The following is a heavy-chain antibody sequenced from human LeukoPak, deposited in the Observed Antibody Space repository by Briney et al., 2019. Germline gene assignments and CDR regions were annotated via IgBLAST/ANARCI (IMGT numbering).Heavy chain of an antibody. CDR1: GFTFSSYA. D-gene: IGHD3-16*01. Sequence: GGSLRLSCAASGFTFSSYAMSWVRQAPGKGLEWVSAISGSGGSTYYADSVKGRFTISRDNSKNTLYLQINSLRAEDTAVYYCAKDLYYVWESYPYYFDYWGQGTLVTVSS. J-gene: IGHJ4*02. CDR3: AKDLYYVWESYPYYFDY. V-gene: IGHV3-23*01. CDR2: ISGSGGST.